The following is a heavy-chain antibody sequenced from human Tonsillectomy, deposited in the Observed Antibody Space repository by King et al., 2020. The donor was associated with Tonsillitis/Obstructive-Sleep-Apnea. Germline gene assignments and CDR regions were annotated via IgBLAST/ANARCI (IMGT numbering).Heavy chain of an antibody. CDR3: AREDSTWSNWLDP. Sequence: QLQESGPGLVKPSETLSLTCTVSGGSISSYYWSWSRPPPGKGMEWVGYIYYSWSTNSNPSLKSRVTISLDTSKNQFALKLSSVTAADTAVYYCAREDSTWSNWLDPWGQGTLVTVSS. J-gene: IGHJ5*02. D-gene: IGHD2-2*01. CDR2: IYYSWST. CDR1: GGSISSYY. V-gene: IGHV4-59*01.